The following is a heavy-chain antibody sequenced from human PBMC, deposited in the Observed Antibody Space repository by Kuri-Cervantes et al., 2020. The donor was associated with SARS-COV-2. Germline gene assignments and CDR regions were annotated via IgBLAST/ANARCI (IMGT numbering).Heavy chain of an antibody. CDR2: ISAYNGKT. J-gene: IGHJ4*02. CDR1: GYTFTSYG. V-gene: IGHV1-18*01. Sequence: ASVKVSCKASGYTFTSYGISWVRQAPGQGLEWMGWISAYNGKTNYAQKLQDRVTMTTDKSTSTAYLELRSLRFDETAVYYCSRCSSGITYLAYWGKGTLVTVSS. D-gene: IGHD6-19*01. CDR3: SRCSSGITYLAY.